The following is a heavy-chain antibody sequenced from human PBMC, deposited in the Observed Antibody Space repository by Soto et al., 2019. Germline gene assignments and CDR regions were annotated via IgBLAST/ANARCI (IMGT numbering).Heavy chain of an antibody. D-gene: IGHD2-21*02. Sequence: QAPLVESGGGVVQAGRSLRLSCAASEFTFSSYAMHWVRQATGKGLEWVALISSDGSQKYYAESVMDRCLISRDNSLNTLYLLVDNERDGDTAVYYCAKDQTYIGTAVYDVWGQGTMVTVSS. J-gene: IGHJ6*02. CDR3: AKDQTYIGTAVYDV. CDR1: EFTFSSYA. V-gene: IGHV3-30*18. CDR2: ISSDGSQK.